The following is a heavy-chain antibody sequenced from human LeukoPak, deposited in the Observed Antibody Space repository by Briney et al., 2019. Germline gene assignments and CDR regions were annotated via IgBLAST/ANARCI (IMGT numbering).Heavy chain of an antibody. D-gene: IGHD3-22*01. J-gene: IGHJ4*02. CDR1: GGTFSSYA. CDR2: IIPILGIA. CDR3: ARGRAGDSSGYPDY. V-gene: IGHV1-69*04. Sequence: GSSVKVSCKASGGTFSSYAISWVRQAPGQGLEWMGRIIPILGIANYAQKFQGRVTITADKSTSTAYMELSSLRSEDTAVYYCARGRAGDSSGYPDYWGQGTLVTVSS.